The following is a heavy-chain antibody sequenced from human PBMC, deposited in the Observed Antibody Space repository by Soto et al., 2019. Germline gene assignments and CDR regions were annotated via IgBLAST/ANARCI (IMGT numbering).Heavy chain of an antibody. CDR1: GYAFLSYG. CDR2: ISTYNGNT. V-gene: IGHV1-18*01. Sequence: QVQLVQSGAEVKKPGASVKVSCKAFGYAFLSYGISWVRQAPGQGLEWMGWISTYNGNTNYAQKFQGRVTMTTDTYTSTAYMELRSLRSDDTGVYYCARGSGELSLFGWFDPRGQGTLVTVSS. CDR3: ARGSGELSLFGWFDP. D-gene: IGHD3-16*02. J-gene: IGHJ5*02.